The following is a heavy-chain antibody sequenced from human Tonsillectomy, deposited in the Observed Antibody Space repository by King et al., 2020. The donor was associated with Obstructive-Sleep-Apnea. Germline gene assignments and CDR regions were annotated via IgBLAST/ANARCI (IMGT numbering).Heavy chain of an antibody. J-gene: IGHJ5*02. V-gene: IGHV4-59*01. D-gene: IGHD3-22*01. CDR1: GGSISSYY. CDR3: ARLLYDSSGYPQPPNWFDP. Sequence: VQLPESGPGLVKPSETLSLTCTVSGGSISSYYWSWIRQPPGKGLEWIGFIYYSGSTNYNPSLQSRVTISVDTSKNQFSLKLSSVTAADTAVYFCARLLYDSSGYPQPPNWFDPWGQGTLVTVSS. CDR2: IYYSGST.